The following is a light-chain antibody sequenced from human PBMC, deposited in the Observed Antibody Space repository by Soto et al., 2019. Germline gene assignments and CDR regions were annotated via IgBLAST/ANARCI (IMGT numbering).Light chain of an antibody. V-gene: IGKV3-11*01. Sequence: EIVLTQSPATLSVSPGDRATLSCRASQSVSRYLAWYQQKAGQAPRLVMYDAATRATGIPDRFSGSGSGTDFTLTISGLEPEDFAVYYCQQRGNWPLTFGQGTRLEIQ. CDR1: QSVSRY. CDR2: DAA. CDR3: QQRGNWPLT. J-gene: IGKJ5*01.